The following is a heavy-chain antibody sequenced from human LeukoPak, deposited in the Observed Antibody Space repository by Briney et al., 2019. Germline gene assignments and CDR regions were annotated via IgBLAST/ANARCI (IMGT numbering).Heavy chain of an antibody. CDR2: SHCSGTT. CDR3: ASPYIGRFDY. CDR1: GGSITSYY. Sequence: SETLSLTCTVSGGSITSYYWGWIRQPPGKGLEWIGSSHCSGTTYYNPSLKSRVTISVDTSKNQFSLSLSSVSAADTAVYYCASPYIGRFDYWGQGTLVTVSS. D-gene: IGHD2-2*02. V-gene: IGHV4-39*01. J-gene: IGHJ4*02.